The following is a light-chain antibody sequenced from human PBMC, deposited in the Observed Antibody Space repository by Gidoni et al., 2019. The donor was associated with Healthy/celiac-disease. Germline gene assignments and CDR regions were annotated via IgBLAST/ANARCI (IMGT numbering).Light chain of an antibody. CDR2: WAS. CDR3: QQYYSAPWT. J-gene: IGKJ1*01. CDR1: QSVLYSSNNKSY. Sequence: DIVMTQSPDSLAVSLGERATINCKSSQSVLYSSNNKSYLAWYQQKPGQPPKLLIYWASTRESGVPDRFSGSGSGTDFTLTISSLQAEDVAVYFCQQYYSAPWTFGQGTKVEIE. V-gene: IGKV4-1*01.